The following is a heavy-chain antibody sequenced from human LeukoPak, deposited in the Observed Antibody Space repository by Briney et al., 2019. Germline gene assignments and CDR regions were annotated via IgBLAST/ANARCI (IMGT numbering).Heavy chain of an antibody. CDR1: GYTFTGYY. J-gene: IGHJ4*02. CDR2: INPNSGDT. CDR3: ARDYCGGDCFPDY. Sequence: ASVKVSCKASGYTFTGYYMHWVRQAPGQGLEWMGLINPNSGDTNYAQKFQGRVTMTRDTSISTAYMELSRLRSDDTAVYYCARDYCGGDCFPDYWGQGTLVTVSS. D-gene: IGHD2-21*02. V-gene: IGHV1-2*06.